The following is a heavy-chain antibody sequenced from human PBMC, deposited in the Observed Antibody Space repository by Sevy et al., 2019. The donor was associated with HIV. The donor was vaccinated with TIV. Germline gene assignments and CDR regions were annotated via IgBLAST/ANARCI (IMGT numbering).Heavy chain of an antibody. J-gene: IGHJ3*02. CDR2: ISGSGGST. Sequence: GGSLRLSCAASGFTFSSNAMSWARQAPGKGLELVSAISGSGGSTYYEDSVKGWLTISRDNSKNRLYRQMNSLRADETAVYYCAKGARCSGGSCYSRGAFDIWGQGTMVTVSS. V-gene: IGHV3-23*01. CDR1: GFTFSSNA. D-gene: IGHD2-15*01. CDR3: AKGARCSGGSCYSRGAFDI.